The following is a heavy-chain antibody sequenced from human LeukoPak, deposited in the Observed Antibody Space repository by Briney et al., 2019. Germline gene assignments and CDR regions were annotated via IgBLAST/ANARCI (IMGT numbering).Heavy chain of an antibody. CDR3: ARDTFWGMIGSMDV. CDR2: IIPIFGTA. D-gene: IGHD2-8*01. V-gene: IGHV1-69*06. CDR1: GGTFSSYA. Sequence: ASVKVSCKASGGTFSSYAISWVRQAPGQGLEWMGRIIPIFGTANYAQKFQGRVTITADKSTSTAYMELSSLRSEDTAVYYCARDTFWGMIGSMDVWGKGTTVTVSS. J-gene: IGHJ6*03.